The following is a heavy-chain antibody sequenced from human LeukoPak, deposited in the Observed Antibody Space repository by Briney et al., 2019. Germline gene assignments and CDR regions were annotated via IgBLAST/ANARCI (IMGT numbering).Heavy chain of an antibody. J-gene: IGHJ4*02. D-gene: IGHD6-19*01. CDR3: ARSVGPWAGSVFGY. CDR2: MNPNSGNT. CDR1: GYTLTSYD. Sequence: ASVKVSCKASGYTLTSYDINWVRQATGQGLEWMGWMNPNSGNTGYAQKFQGRVTMTRNTSISTAYMELSSLRSEDTAVYYCARSVGPWAGSVFGYWGQGTLVTVSS. V-gene: IGHV1-8*01.